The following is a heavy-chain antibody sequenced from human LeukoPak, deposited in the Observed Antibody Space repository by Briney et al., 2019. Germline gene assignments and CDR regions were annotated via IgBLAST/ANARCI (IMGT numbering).Heavy chain of an antibody. CDR2: ISYDGSNK. Sequence: PGGSLRLSCAASGFTFSSYGVHWVRQAPGKGLEWVAVISYDGSNKYYADSVKGRFTISRDNSKNTLYLQMNSLRAEDTAVYYCAKDELLWFGESTGIDYWGQGTLVTVSS. CDR3: AKDELLWFGESTGIDY. J-gene: IGHJ4*02. D-gene: IGHD3-10*01. V-gene: IGHV3-30*18. CDR1: GFTFSSYG.